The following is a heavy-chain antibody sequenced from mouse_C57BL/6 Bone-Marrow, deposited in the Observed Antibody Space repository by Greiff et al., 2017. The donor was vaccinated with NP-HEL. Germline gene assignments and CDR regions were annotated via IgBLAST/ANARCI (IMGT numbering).Heavy chain of an antibody. Sequence: EVMLVESGEGLVKPGGSLKLSCAASGFTFSSYAMSWVRQTPEKRLEWVAYISSGGDYIYYADTVKGRFTISRDNARNTLYLQLSSLKSEDTAMYYCTRGGYWYFDVWGTGTTVTVSS. V-gene: IGHV5-9-1*02. CDR1: GFTFSSYA. CDR2: ISSGGDYI. CDR3: TRGGYWYFDV. J-gene: IGHJ1*03.